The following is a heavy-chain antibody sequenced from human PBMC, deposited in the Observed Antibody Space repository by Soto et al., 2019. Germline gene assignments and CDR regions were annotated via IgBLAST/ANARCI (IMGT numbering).Heavy chain of an antibody. V-gene: IGHV4-59*01. CDR1: GGSISSYY. D-gene: IGHD3-3*01. J-gene: IGHJ4*02. CDR3: ARVSDFWSGYYFYFDY. Sequence: SETLSLTCTVSGGSISSYYWSWIRQPPGKGLEWIGYIYYSGSTNYNPSLKSRVTISVDTSKNQFSLKLSSVTAADTAVYYCARVSDFWSGYYFYFDYWGQGTLVTVSS. CDR2: IYYSGST.